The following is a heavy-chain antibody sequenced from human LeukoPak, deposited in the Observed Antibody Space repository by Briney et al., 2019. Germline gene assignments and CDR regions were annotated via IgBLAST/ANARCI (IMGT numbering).Heavy chain of an antibody. CDR1: GFTFNSYA. Sequence: GGSLRLSCAASGFTFNSYAMSWVRQAPGKGLEWVSVISDSGSETFYADSVKGRFTISRDNSKNTLFLQMNSLRAEDTAVYYCARGRSMVRGVIDYWGQGTLVTVSS. CDR2: ISDSGSET. CDR3: ARGRSMVRGVIDY. V-gene: IGHV3-23*01. J-gene: IGHJ4*02. D-gene: IGHD3-10*01.